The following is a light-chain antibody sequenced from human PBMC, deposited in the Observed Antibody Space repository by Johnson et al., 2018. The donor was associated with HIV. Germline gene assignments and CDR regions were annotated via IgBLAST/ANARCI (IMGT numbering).Light chain of an antibody. J-gene: IGLJ1*01. CDR1: SSNIGNNY. CDR2: ENN. CDR3: GTWYNSLSTGAV. V-gene: IGLV1-51*02. Sequence: QSVLTQPPSVSAAPGQKVTISCSGGSSNIGNNYVSWYQQLPRAAPKLLIYENNKRPSGIPDRFSGSKSGTSATLGIAGLQTGDEADYYCGTWYNSLSTGAVFGTATKVTVL.